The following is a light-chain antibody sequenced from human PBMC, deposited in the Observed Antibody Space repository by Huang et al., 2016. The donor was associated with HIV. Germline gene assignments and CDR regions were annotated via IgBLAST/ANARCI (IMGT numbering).Light chain of an antibody. CDR3: QQPGS. V-gene: IGKV3-11*01. Sequence: ELVLTQSSATLSLSPGERATLSCRASQSVGGYLAWYQQKPGQPPRLLIYDTSTRATGSPARFSGSGSETDFTLTISSIEPEDFAVYYYQQPGSFGQGTKVDIK. CDR2: DTS. CDR1: QSVGGY. J-gene: IGKJ2*01.